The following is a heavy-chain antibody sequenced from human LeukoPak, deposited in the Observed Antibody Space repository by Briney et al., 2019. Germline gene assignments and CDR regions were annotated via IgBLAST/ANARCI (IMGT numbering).Heavy chain of an antibody. Sequence: GASVKVSCKASGYTFTAYYMNWVRQAPGQGLEWMGRIIPILGIANYAQKFQGRVTITADKSTSTAYMELSSLRSEDTAVYYCATSWQQLGRDNWFDPWGQGTLVTVSS. CDR1: GYTFTAYY. CDR3: ATSWQQLGRDNWFDP. V-gene: IGHV1-69*02. J-gene: IGHJ5*02. D-gene: IGHD6-13*01. CDR2: IIPILGIA.